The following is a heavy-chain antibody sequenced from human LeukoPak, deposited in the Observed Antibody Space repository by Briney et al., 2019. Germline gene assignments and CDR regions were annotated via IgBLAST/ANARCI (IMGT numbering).Heavy chain of an antibody. J-gene: IGHJ4*02. CDR2: ISGSGGST. V-gene: IGHV3-23*01. CDR1: GFTFSSYA. D-gene: IGHD6-19*01. CDR3: AKGSLQWLVLLYY. Sequence: TGGSLRLSCAASGFTFSSYAMSWVRQAPGKGLEWVSAISGSGGSTYYADSVKGRFTISRDNSKNTLYLQMNSLRAEDTAVYYCAKGSLQWLVLLYYWGQGTLVTVSS.